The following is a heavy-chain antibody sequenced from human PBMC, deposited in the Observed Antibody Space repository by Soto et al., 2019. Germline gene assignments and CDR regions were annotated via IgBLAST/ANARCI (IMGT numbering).Heavy chain of an antibody. CDR1: GGSLSGFY. J-gene: IGHJ4*02. Sequence: QVQLQQWGAGLLKPSETLSLNCAVNGGSLSGFYWSWIRQPPGKGLEWIGEIKDGGYTNYSPSLKSRATISSDRSNNQFSLRLNSVTAADTGVYYCARGQEGVVATHWDQGALDTVSS. CDR2: IKDGGYT. CDR3: ARGQEGVVATH. D-gene: IGHD5-12*01. V-gene: IGHV4-34*01.